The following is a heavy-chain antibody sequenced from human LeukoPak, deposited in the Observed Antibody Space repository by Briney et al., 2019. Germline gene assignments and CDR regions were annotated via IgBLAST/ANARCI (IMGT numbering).Heavy chain of an antibody. CDR3: AKDRRYYYGSGSKTRYYYYYYMDV. D-gene: IGHD3-10*01. CDR1: GFNFNSFA. J-gene: IGHJ6*03. CDR2: FSGSGGRT. Sequence: GGSLRLSCAASGFNFNSFAMSWVRQAPGKGLEWVSTFSGSGGRTYYADSVKGRFTISRDNSKNTLYLQMNSLRAEDTAVYYCAKDRRYYYGSGSKTRYYYYYYMDVWGKGTTVTVSS. V-gene: IGHV3-23*01.